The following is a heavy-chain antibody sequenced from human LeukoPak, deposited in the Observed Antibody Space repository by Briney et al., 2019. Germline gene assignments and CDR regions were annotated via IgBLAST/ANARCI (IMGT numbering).Heavy chain of an antibody. Sequence: KPGGSLRLSCAASGFTFTNYSIHWVRQAPGKGLERVSSITTYSSHISYADSVKGRFTISRDNSKNSLYLLMTNLKAEDTAVYYCARDPWGYDLWGQGTLVIVS. J-gene: IGHJ5*02. CDR3: ARDPWGYDL. CDR1: GFTFTNYS. D-gene: IGHD7-27*01. CDR2: ITTYSSHI. V-gene: IGHV3-21*01.